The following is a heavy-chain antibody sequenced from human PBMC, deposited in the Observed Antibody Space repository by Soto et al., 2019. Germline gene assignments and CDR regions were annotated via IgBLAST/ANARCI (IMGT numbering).Heavy chain of an antibody. J-gene: IGHJ5*02. Sequence: SETLSLTCTVSGGSISSYYWSWIRQPPGKGLEWIGYIYYSGSTNYNPSLKSRVTISVGTSKNQFSLKLSSVTAADTAVYYCARGDYIWGSYRPNWFDPWGQGTLVTVSS. D-gene: IGHD3-16*02. CDR3: ARGDYIWGSYRPNWFDP. CDR1: GGSISSYY. V-gene: IGHV4-59*01. CDR2: IYYSGST.